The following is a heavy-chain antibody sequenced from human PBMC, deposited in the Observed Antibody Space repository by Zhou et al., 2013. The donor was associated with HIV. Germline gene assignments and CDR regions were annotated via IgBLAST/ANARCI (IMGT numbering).Heavy chain of an antibody. Sequence: QLVQSGAEVKRPGASVKVSCKASGYTLTAFGISWVRQAPGQGLEWMGWISSYRGHTNYAQRLQGRVSVTTDTSTNTAYMELRSLRSDDTAVYYCARALSATWVGGGFYYMDVWGKGPRSPSP. D-gene: IGHD6-25*01. CDR2: ISSYRGHT. CDR3: ARALSATWVGGGFYYMDV. V-gene: IGHV1-18*01. J-gene: IGHJ6*03. CDR1: GYTLTAFG.